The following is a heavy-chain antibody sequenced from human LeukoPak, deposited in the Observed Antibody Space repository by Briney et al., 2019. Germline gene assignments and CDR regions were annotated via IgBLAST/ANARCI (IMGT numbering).Heavy chain of an antibody. V-gene: IGHV3-11*01. Sequence: GGSLRLSCAASGFTFSDYYMSWIRQAPGKGLEWVSYISSSGSTIYYADSVKGRFTISRDNAKNSLYLQMNSLRAEDTAVYYCAKDVLGGSSWYYYFDYWGQGTLVTVSS. CDR2: ISSSGSTI. D-gene: IGHD6-13*01. CDR3: AKDVLGGSSWYYYFDY. CDR1: GFTFSDYY. J-gene: IGHJ4*02.